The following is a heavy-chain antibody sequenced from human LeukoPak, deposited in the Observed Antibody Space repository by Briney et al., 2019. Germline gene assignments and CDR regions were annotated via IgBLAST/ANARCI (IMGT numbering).Heavy chain of an antibody. V-gene: IGHV1-18*01. D-gene: IGHD3-16*01. Sequence: ASVKVSCKASGYTFTSYGISWVRQAPGQGLEWMGWISAYNGNTDYAQSLQGRVTMTIDTSTSTVYMELRSLRSVDTAVYYCARDVGRSYDLDYWGQGTLVTVSS. CDR3: ARDVGRSYDLDY. J-gene: IGHJ4*02. CDR1: GYTFTSYG. CDR2: ISAYNGNT.